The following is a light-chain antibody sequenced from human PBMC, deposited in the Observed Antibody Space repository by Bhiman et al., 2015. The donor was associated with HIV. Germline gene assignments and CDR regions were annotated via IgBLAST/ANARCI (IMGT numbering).Light chain of an antibody. Sequence: QSALTQPASVSGSPGQSITISCTGTSSDVGGYNYVSWYQQHPGKAPKLMIYDVSKRPSGVSNRFSGSKSGNTASLTISGLQAEDEADYYCSSYTSSSYSSYV. CDR2: DVS. J-gene: IGLJ1*01. CDR3: SSYTSSSYSSYV. V-gene: IGLV2-14*01. CDR1: SSDVGGYNY.